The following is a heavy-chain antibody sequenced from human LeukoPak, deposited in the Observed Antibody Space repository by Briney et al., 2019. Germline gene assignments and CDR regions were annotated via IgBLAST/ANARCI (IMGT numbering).Heavy chain of an antibody. CDR1: GFPFSSYA. Sequence: GGSLRLSCAASGFPFSSYAMTWVRQAPGKGLEWVSSISGDGATTYYADSVKGRFTISRGNSKNTLYLQMNSLRAEDTAVYYCAKHDPRRVVITNWFDPWGQGTLVTVSS. J-gene: IGHJ5*02. CDR2: ISGDGATT. CDR3: AKHDPRRVVITNWFDP. V-gene: IGHV3-23*01. D-gene: IGHD3-22*01.